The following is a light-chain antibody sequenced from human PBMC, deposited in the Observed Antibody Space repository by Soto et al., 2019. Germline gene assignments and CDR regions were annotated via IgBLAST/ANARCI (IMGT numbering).Light chain of an antibody. V-gene: IGLV8-61*01. CDR2: STN. CDR1: SGSVSTTYY. CDR3: MLYMGGGLVV. J-gene: IGLJ2*01. Sequence: QAVVTQEPSFSVSPGGTVTLTCGLTSGSVSTTYYPSWYQQTPGQAPRTLIYSTNIRSSGVPDRFSGSILGNKAALTITGAPDDDASDDHCMLYMGGGLVVFGGGTKLTVL.